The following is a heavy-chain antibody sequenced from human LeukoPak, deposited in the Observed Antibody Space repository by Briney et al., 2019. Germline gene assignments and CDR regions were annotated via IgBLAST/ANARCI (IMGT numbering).Heavy chain of an antibody. J-gene: IGHJ5*02. CDR3: ARYYYDSSGYYRFDP. D-gene: IGHD3-22*01. Sequence: GGSLRLSCAASGFTFSSYSMNWVRQAPGKGLEWFSSISSSSSYIYYADSVKGRFTISRDNAKNSLYLQMNSLRAEDTAVYYCARYYYDSSGYYRFDPWGQGTLVTVSS. CDR2: ISSSSSYI. V-gene: IGHV3-21*01. CDR1: GFTFSSYS.